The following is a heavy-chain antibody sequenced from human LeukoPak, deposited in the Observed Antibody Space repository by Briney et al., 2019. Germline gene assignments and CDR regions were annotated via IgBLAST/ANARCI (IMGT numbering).Heavy chain of an antibody. J-gene: IGHJ4*02. D-gene: IGHD3-9*01. CDR1: GGSISSYY. CDR3: AGQFDWLFY. CDR2: IYYSGSGST. V-gene: IGHV4-59*08. Sequence: KPSETLSLTCTVSGGSISSYYWSWIRQPPGKGLEWIGYIYYSGSGSTNYNPSLKSRVTISVDTSKNQFSLRLSSVTAADTAVYYCAGQFDWLFYWGQGTLVTVSS.